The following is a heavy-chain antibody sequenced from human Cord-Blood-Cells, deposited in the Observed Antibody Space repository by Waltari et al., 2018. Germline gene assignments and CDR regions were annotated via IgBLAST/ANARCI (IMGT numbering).Heavy chain of an antibody. CDR2: IWYDGSNK. CDR3: ARASSSWYMDYYYGMDV. Sequence: VQLVESGGGVVQPGRSRRHSCAASGSTFILIAINWARQAPARGLEWVAVIWYDGSNKYYADSVKSRFTISRDNSKNTLYLQMNSLRAEDTAVYYCARASSSWYMDYYYGMDVWGQGTTVTVSS. J-gene: IGHJ6*02. CDR1: GSTFILIA. V-gene: IGHV3-33*01. D-gene: IGHD6-13*01.